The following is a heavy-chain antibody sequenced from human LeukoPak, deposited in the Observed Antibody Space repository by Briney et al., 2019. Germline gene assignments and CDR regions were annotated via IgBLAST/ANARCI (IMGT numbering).Heavy chain of an antibody. Sequence: SETLSLTCTVSGGSISSSSYYWGWIRQPPGKGLERIGSIYYSGSTYYNPSLKSRVTISVDTSKNQFSLKLSSVTAADTAVYYCARTCSGGSCYGWGQGTLVTVSS. CDR1: GGSISSSSYY. CDR2: IYYSGST. V-gene: IGHV4-39*07. J-gene: IGHJ4*02. D-gene: IGHD2-15*01. CDR3: ARTCSGGSCYG.